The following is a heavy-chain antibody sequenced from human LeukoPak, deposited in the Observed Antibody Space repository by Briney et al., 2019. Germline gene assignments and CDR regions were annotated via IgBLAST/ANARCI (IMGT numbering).Heavy chain of an antibody. CDR2: INPSGGST. CDR1: GYTFTSYY. Sequence: ASVKVSCKASGYTFTSYYMHWVRQAPGQGLEWMGIINPSGGSTSYAQKFQGRVTMTRDTSTSTVYMELSSLRSEDTAVYYCAQTAVVGAIGNAFDIWGQGTMVTVSS. J-gene: IGHJ3*02. V-gene: IGHV1-46*01. CDR3: AQTAVVGAIGNAFDI. D-gene: IGHD1-26*01.